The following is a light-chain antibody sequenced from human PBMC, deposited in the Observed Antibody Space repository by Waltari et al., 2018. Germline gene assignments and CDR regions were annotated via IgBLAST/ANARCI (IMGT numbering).Light chain of an antibody. CDR1: SSNIGRNT. V-gene: IGLV1-44*01. Sequence: QSVLTQPPSASGTPGQRVTISCSGSSSNIGRNTVTWYQQLPGTAPKLLIYSNNQRPSGVPDRFSGSKSGTSASLAISGLQSEDEADYYCAAWDDSLNGPDYVFGTGTKVTVL. CDR2: SNN. J-gene: IGLJ1*01. CDR3: AAWDDSLNGPDYV.